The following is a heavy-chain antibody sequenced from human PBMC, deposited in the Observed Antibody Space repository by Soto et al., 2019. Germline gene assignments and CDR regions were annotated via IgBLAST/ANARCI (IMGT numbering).Heavy chain of an antibody. Sequence: EVQLLESGGGLVLPGGSLRLSCAASGFTFNAYAMTWVRQAPGKGLEWVSAIGGSGGNRYYAASVKGRFTISRDNSKDELDLKMNSLRVEDTAVYYCARVASDYINSVDHWGQGILVTVSS. J-gene: IGHJ4*02. D-gene: IGHD4-4*01. V-gene: IGHV3-23*01. CDR1: GFTFNAYA. CDR3: ARVASDYINSVDH. CDR2: IGGSGGNR.